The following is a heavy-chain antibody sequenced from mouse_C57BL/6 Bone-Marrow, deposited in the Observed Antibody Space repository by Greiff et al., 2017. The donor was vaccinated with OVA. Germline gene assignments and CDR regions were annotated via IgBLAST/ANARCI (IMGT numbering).Heavy chain of an antibody. Sequence: QVQLQQPGAELVMPGASVKLSCKASGYTFTSYWMHWVKQRPGQGLEWIGEIDPSDSYTNYNQKFKGKSTLTVDKSSSTAYMQLSRLTSEDSAVYYCARITTEGYWGQGTTRTVSS. CDR1: GYTFTSYW. CDR3: ARITTEGY. J-gene: IGHJ2*01. V-gene: IGHV1-69*01. CDR2: IDPSDSYT. D-gene: IGHD1-1*01.